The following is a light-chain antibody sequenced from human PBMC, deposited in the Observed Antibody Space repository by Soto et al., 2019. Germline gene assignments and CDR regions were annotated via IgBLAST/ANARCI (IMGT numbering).Light chain of an antibody. V-gene: IGLV2-14*03. CDR2: DVS. J-gene: IGLJ1*01. CDR3: SSFRSSSTSYV. CDR1: SSDIGDSNY. Sequence: CALTQPASVSGSPGRSITISCTGTSSDIGDSNYVSWYQQHPGKAPKLVIYDVSNRPSGVSNRFSGSKSANTASLTISGLQAEDEADYYCSSFRSSSTSYVFGTGTKVTVL.